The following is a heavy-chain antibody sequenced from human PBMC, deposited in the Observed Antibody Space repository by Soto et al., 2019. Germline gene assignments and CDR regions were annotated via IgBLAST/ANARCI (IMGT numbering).Heavy chain of an antibody. J-gene: IGHJ6*03. CDR1: GFTFSSYW. CDR3: ARVYGYGDYEYPSGRDYYYYYYMDV. CDR2: INSDGSST. V-gene: IGHV3-74*01. Sequence: GGSLRLSCAASGFTFSSYWMHWVRQAPGKGLVWVSRINSDGSSTSYADSVKGRFTISRDNAKNTLYLQMNSLRAEDTAVYYCARVYGYGDYEYPSGRDYYYYYYMDVWGKGTTVTVSS. D-gene: IGHD4-17*01.